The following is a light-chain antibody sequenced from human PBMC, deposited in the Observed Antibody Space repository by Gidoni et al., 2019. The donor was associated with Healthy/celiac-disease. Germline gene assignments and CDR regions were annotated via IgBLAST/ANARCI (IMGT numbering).Light chain of an antibody. J-gene: IGLJ2*01. CDR1: KSGDKY. CDR3: QAWDSSNAVV. V-gene: IGLV3-1*01. Sequence: SYELTQPPSVSVSPGQTASITCSGDKSGDKYACWYQQKPGQSPVLVIYQDSKRPSGIPERFSGSNSGNTATLTISGTQAMDEADYYCQAWDSSNAVVFGGGTKLTVL. CDR2: QDS.